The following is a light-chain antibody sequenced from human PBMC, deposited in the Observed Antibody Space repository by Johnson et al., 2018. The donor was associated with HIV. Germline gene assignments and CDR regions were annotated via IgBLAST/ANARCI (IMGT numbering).Light chain of an antibody. V-gene: IGLV1-51*01. CDR1: SSNIGHNS. Sequence: QSVLTQPPSVSAAPGQEVTISCSGSSSNIGHNSVSWYQQFPGTAPKLLIYDNNKRPSGIPDRFSGSKSGTSATLGITGLQTGDEADYYCGTWDSSLSARVFGTGTKVTVL. J-gene: IGLJ1*01. CDR3: GTWDSSLSARV. CDR2: DNN.